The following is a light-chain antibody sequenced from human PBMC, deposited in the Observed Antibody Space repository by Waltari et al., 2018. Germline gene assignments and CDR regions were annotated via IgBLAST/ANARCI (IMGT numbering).Light chain of an antibody. V-gene: IGLV4-69*01. Sequence: QLVLTQSPSASASLGASVKLTCTLSSGHSSNIIAWLQQQPEKDPRYLMKVNIDGSPSTGDDIPDRFSGSSSGAERYLTIFSVQSEDEADYYCQTGGHGTWVFGGGTTLTVL. CDR2: VNIDGSP. J-gene: IGLJ3*02. CDR1: SGHSSNI. CDR3: QTGGHGTWV.